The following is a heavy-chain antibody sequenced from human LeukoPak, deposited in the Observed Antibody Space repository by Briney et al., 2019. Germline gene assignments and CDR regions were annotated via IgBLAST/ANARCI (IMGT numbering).Heavy chain of an antibody. CDR3: ARESGSSRGFDY. CDR1: GFTFDDYA. D-gene: IGHD1-26*01. Sequence: PGRSLRLSCAASGFTFDDYAMHWVRQAPGKGLEWVSGISWNSGSIGYADSVKGRFTISRDNAKNSLYLQMNSLRAEDTAVYYCARESGSSRGFDYWAQGTLVTVSS. J-gene: IGHJ4*02. CDR2: ISWNSGSI. V-gene: IGHV3-9*01.